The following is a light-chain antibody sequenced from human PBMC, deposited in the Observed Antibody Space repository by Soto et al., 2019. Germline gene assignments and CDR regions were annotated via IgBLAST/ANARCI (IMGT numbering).Light chain of an antibody. V-gene: IGKV1-27*01. CDR1: QGISNY. CDR2: GAT. J-gene: IGKJ3*01. CDR3: QKYNSAPFT. Sequence: DSQMTQSASSLSASVGERVTITCRASQGISNYLARYQQKRGKDPKLLVYGATTLQSGVPSRFPGSGAGTDFTLSLRSLRPEDVATYYCQKYNSAPFTFRPRTKVDI.